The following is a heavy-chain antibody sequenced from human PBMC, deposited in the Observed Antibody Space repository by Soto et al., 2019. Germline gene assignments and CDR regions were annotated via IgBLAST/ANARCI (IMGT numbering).Heavy chain of an antibody. J-gene: IGHJ6*02. CDR1: GFTFSSYA. CDR2: ISGSGGAT. V-gene: IGHV3-23*01. Sequence: EVQLLESGGGLVQPGGSLSLSCAASGFTFSSYAMSWVRQTPGKGLEWVAGISGSGGATYYADAVKGRLTISRDNSNNTLYLQMNSLRAEDTAVYYCAVAMVREILIFESSGMHVWGQGTTVIVSS. D-gene: IGHD3-10*01. CDR3: AVAMVREILIFESSGMHV.